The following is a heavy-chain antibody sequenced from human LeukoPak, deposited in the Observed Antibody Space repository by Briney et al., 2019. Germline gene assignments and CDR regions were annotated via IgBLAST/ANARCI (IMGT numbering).Heavy chain of an antibody. V-gene: IGHV3-7*01. D-gene: IGHD6-25*01. Sequence: PGGSLRLSCAASGFTFSSYWMNWVRQAPGEGLEWVANIKQDGSGKYYVDSVKGRFTISRDNAKNSLYLQMNSLRAGDTAVYYCARDRGRYYMDVWGKGTTVTISS. CDR2: IKQDGSGK. J-gene: IGHJ6*03. CDR1: GFTFSSYW. CDR3: ARDRGRYYMDV.